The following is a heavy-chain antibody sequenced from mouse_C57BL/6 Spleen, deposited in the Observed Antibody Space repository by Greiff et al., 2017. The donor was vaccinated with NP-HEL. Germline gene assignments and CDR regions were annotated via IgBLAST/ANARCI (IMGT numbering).Heavy chain of an antibody. CDR1: GFNIKDDY. D-gene: IGHD2-5*01. J-gene: IGHJ2*01. CDR2: IDPENGDT. Sequence: EVQLHQSGAELVRPGASVKLSCTASGFNIKDDYMHWVKQRPEQGLEWIGWIDPENGDTEYASKFQGKATITADTSSNTAYLQLSSLTSEDTAVYYCTRYYSNYNFDDWGKGTTLTVSS. CDR3: TRYYSNYNFDD. V-gene: IGHV14-4*01.